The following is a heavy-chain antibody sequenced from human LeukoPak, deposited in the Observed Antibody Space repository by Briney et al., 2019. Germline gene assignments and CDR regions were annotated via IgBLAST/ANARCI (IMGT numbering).Heavy chain of an antibody. V-gene: IGHV1-46*01. Sequence: ASVKVSCKASGYTFTSYYMHWVRQAPGQGLEWMGIINPSGGSTSYAQKFQGRVTMTRDMSTSTVYMELSSLRSEDTAVYYCAGEVRSSSWSGGDYFDYWGQGTLVTVSS. D-gene: IGHD6-13*01. CDR2: INPSGGST. J-gene: IGHJ4*02. CDR3: AGEVRSSSWSGGDYFDY. CDR1: GYTFTSYY.